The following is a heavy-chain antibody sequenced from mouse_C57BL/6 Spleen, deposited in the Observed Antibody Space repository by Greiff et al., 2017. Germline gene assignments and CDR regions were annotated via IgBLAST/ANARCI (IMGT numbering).Heavy chain of an antibody. CDR2: ISSGGSYT. D-gene: IGHD2-2*01. CDR3: ASEYGYDVGYAMDY. V-gene: IGHV5-6*01. CDR1: GFTFSSYG. J-gene: IGHJ4*01. Sequence: EVKVVESGGDLVKPGGSLKLSCAASGFTFSSYGMSWVRQTPDKRLEWVATISSGGSYTYYPDSVKGRFTISRDNAKNTLYLQMSSLKSEDTAMYYCASEYGYDVGYAMDYWGQGTSVTVSS.